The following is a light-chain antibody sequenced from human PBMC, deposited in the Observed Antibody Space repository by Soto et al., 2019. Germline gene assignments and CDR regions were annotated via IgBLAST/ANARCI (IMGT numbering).Light chain of an antibody. CDR3: QHYNSYSEA. Sequence: DIQMTQSPSSRSSSLGDRVTITWRASQGIRNDLGWYQQKPGKAPKRLIYAASSLQSGVPSRFSVSGSGTEFTLTISRLKNDDFATYYRQHYNSYSEAFGQGTKVDIK. V-gene: IGKV1-17*01. J-gene: IGKJ1*01. CDR2: AAS. CDR1: QGIRND.